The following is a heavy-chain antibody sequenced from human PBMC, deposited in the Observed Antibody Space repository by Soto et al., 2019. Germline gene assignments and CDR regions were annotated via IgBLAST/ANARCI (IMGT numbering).Heavy chain of an antibody. CDR2: INHSGST. V-gene: IGHV4-34*01. CDR3: ARGFGSSGYYFSWFDP. CDR1: GGSFSGYY. J-gene: IGHJ5*02. Sequence: SDTLYLTCAVYGGSFSGYYCSWMRQPPGKGLEWIGEINHSGSTNYNPSLKSRVTISVDTSKNQFSLKLSSVTAADTAVYYCARGFGSSGYYFSWFDPLGKGTLVTLYS. D-gene: IGHD3-22*01.